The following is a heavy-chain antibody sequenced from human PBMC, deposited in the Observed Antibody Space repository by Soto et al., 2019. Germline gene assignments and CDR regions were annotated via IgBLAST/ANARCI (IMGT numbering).Heavy chain of an antibody. CDR3: ATGPGDSGTYHSYFDY. CDR2: IYNTGST. D-gene: IGHD3-10*01. J-gene: IGHJ4*02. Sequence: PSETLSLTCTVSGDSVSTYWWSWIRQPPGKGLEWIAYIYNTGSTNYNPSLKSRVTISLDASKNQFSLKLSSVTAADTAVYYCATGPGDSGTYHSYFDYCGPGPLVTVYS. V-gene: IGHV4-59*02. CDR1: GDSVSTYW.